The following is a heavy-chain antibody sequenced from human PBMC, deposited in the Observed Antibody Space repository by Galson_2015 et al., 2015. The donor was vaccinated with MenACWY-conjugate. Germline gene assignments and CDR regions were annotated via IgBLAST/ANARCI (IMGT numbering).Heavy chain of an antibody. J-gene: IGHJ6*02. D-gene: IGHD2-15*01. V-gene: IGHV3-48*04. Sequence: SLRLSCAASGFTFSSYSMNWVRQAPGKGLEWLSYISGAGDTIYYADSVKGRFTISRDNAKNSLYLQTNSLRAEDTAVYYCARRVAGHGLDVWGQGTMVTVSS. CDR1: GFTFSSYS. CDR2: ISGAGDTI. CDR3: ARRVAGHGLDV.